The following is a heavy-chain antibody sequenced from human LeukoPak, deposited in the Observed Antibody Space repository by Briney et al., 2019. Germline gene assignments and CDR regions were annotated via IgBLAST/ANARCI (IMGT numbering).Heavy chain of an antibody. V-gene: IGHV2-70*11. Sequence: SGPTLVNPTQILTLTCTFSGFSLSTSAMCVSWIRQPPAKALEWLARIDWDDDKYYSTSLKTRLTISKDTSKNQVVLTMTNMDPVDTATYYCARIMVRGVTHAFDIWGQGTMVTVSS. CDR2: IDWDDDK. CDR1: GFSLSTSAMC. J-gene: IGHJ3*02. D-gene: IGHD3-10*01. CDR3: ARIMVRGVTHAFDI.